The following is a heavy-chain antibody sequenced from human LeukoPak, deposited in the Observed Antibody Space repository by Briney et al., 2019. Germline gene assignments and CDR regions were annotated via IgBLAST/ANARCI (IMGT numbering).Heavy chain of an antibody. D-gene: IGHD1-7*01. CDR3: ARAWITGTFDY. J-gene: IGHJ4*02. CDR2: IYYSGST. Sequence: SETLSLTCTVSGGSISSGDYYRSWIRQPPGKGLEWIGYIYYSGSTYYNPSLKSRVTISVDTSKNQFSLKLSSVTAADTAVYYCARAWITGTFDYWGQGTLVTVSS. CDR1: GGSISSGDYY. V-gene: IGHV4-30-4*08.